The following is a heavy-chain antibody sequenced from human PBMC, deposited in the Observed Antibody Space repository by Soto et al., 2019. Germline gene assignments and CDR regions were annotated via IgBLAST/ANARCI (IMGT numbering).Heavy chain of an antibody. CDR1: DGSINSDY. V-gene: IGHV4-4*07. Sequence: QVQLQESGPGLVKPSETLSLTCSVSDGSINSDYWTWIRQSAGKGLEWIGRISTSGRTIYNPSLKSRVTMSIDTSRNQFSLTLISVTAADTALYYCARLHLPALQGAFDIWGQGTMVTVSS. D-gene: IGHD2-2*01. CDR3: ARLHLPALQGAFDI. J-gene: IGHJ3*02. CDR2: ISTSGRT.